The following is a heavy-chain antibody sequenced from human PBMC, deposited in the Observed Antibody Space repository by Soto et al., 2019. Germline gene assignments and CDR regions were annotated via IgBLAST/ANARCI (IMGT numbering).Heavy chain of an antibody. CDR2: IDWDDDK. J-gene: IGHJ4*02. D-gene: IGHD1-26*01. CDR1: GFSLSTSGRC. CDR3: ARLGGSYSAY. Sequence: SGPTLVNATQTLTLACSFSGFSLSTSGRCVSWIRQPPGKAREWLALIDWDDDKCCSASLKPRLTISKDTAKNQVVLTMTNMDPVDTATSYCARLGGSYSAYWGQGTLVTVSS. V-gene: IGHV2-70*01.